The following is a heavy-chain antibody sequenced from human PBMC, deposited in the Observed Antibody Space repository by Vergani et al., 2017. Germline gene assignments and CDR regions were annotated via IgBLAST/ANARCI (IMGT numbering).Heavy chain of an antibody. Sequence: QVQLVQSGAEVKKPGASVKVSCKASGYTFTSYDINWVRQATGQGLEWMGWMNPNSGNTGYAQKVQGRVTMTRNTSISTAYMGLSSLRSEDTAVYYCARTFSPYRFWSGYFLPHYYGMDVWGQGTTVTVSS. D-gene: IGHD3-3*01. CDR2: MNPNSGNT. V-gene: IGHV1-8*01. CDR1: GYTFTSYD. CDR3: ARTFSPYRFWSGYFLPHYYGMDV. J-gene: IGHJ6*02.